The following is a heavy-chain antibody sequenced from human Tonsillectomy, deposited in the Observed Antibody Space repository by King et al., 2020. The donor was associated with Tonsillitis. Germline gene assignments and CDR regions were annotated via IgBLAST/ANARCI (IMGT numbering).Heavy chain of an antibody. CDR1: GFTFSSHG. CDR2: ISYDGSKK. J-gene: IGHJ4*02. CDR3: AKGWYNWDY. Sequence: VQLVESGGGVVQPGRSLRLSCAASGFTFSSHGMHWVRQAPGKGLEWVAVISYDGSKKYYVDSVKGRFTISRDNSKNTLYLQMNSLRAEDTAVYYCAKGWYNWDYWGQGTLVTVSS. V-gene: IGHV3-30*18. D-gene: IGHD1-20*01.